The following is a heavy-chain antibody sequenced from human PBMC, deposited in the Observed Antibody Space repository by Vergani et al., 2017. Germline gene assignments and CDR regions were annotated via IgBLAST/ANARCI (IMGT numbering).Heavy chain of an antibody. CDR3: ATDTGRYCSSTSCYGFDP. J-gene: IGHJ5*02. CDR2: VDPEDGET. Sequence: EVPLVQSGAAVKKPGESLKISCKGSGYTFTDYYMHWVQQAPGKGLEWMGLVDPEDGETIYAEKFQGRVTITADTSTDTAYMELSSLRSEDTAVYYCATDTGRYCSSTSCYGFDPWGQGTLVTVSS. D-gene: IGHD2-2*01. V-gene: IGHV1-69-2*01. CDR1: GYTFTDYY.